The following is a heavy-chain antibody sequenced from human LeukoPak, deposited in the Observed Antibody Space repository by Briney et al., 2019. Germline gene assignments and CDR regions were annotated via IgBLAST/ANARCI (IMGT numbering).Heavy chain of an antibody. CDR1: GFIFSDQN. Sequence: PGGSLRLSCAASGFIFSDQNMNWVRQAPGKGLEWVANIRQDGSEKYYVDSMRGRFTISRDNAKNSLYLQMSSLRAEDTAVYYCARSTAGLDYWGQGTLVTVSS. J-gene: IGHJ4*02. CDR3: ARSTAGLDY. D-gene: IGHD1-1*01. V-gene: IGHV3-7*01. CDR2: IRQDGSEK.